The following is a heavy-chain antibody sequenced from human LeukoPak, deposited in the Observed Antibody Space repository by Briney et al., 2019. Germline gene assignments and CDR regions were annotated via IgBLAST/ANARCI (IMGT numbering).Heavy chain of an antibody. D-gene: IGHD3-10*01. Sequence: GGSLRLSCTGSGFTFSTFWMHWVRQAPGKGLEWVSRISGDGSTTSYADSVKGRFTISRDNAKHTLYLHMTSLRADDTAIYYCNVRWGPNFDYWGQGSLVTVSP. J-gene: IGHJ4*02. V-gene: IGHV3-74*01. CDR2: ISGDGSTT. CDR3: NVRWGPNFDY. CDR1: GFTFSTFW.